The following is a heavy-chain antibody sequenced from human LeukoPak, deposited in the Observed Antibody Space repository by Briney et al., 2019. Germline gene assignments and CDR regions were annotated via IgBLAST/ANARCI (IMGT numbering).Heavy chain of an antibody. CDR2: FSGGST. V-gene: IGHV3-23*01. CDR3: AKEASRGGCLDF. J-gene: IGHJ4*02. CDR1: GFTFSSNA. Sequence: GGSLRLSCAASGFTFSSNAMSWVRQAPGKGLEWVSVFSGGSTYYAASVKGRFTISRDNSKNMVYLQMDSLRAEDTAVYYCAKEASRGGCLDFWGQGTRVTVS. D-gene: IGHD6-19*01.